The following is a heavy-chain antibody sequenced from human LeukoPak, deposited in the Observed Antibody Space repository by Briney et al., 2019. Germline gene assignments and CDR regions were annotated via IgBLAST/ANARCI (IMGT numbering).Heavy chain of an antibody. Sequence: ASVKVSCKASGYTFTGYYMHWVRQAPGQGLEWMGWINPNSGGTNYAQKFQGRVTMTRDTSISTAYMELSRLRSDDTAVYYCARDLGSSGYADYWGQGTLVTVSS. CDR3: ARDLGSSGYADY. CDR1: GYTFTGYY. CDR2: INPNSGGT. J-gene: IGHJ4*02. V-gene: IGHV1-2*02. D-gene: IGHD3-22*01.